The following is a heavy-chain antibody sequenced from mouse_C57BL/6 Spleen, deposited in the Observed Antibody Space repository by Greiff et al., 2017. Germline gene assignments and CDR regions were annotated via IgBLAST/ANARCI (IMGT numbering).Heavy chain of an antibody. D-gene: IGHD1-1*01. V-gene: IGHV1-52*01. Sequence: QVQLQQPGAELVRPGSSVTLSCKASGYTFTSYWMHWVKQRPIQGLEWIGNIDPSDSETHYNQKFKDKATLTVDKSSSTAYMKLISRTSEDSAVYYCARTEGTTVVAPSYFDYWGQGTTLTVSS. CDR3: ARTEGTTVVAPSYFDY. CDR2: IDPSDSET. CDR1: GYTFTSYW. J-gene: IGHJ2*01.